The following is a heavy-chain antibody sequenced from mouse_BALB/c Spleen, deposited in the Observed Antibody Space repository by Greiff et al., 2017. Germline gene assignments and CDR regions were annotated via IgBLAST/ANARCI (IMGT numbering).Heavy chain of an antibody. D-gene: IGHD1-2*01. CDR3: ARWGITTATNFDY. Sequence: VKLMESGAELMKPGASVKISCKATGYTFSSYWIEWVKQRPGHGLEWIGEILPGSGSTNYNEKFKGKATFTADTSSNTAYMQLSSLTSEDSAVYYCARWGITTATNFDYWGQGTTLTVSS. J-gene: IGHJ2*01. V-gene: IGHV1-9*01. CDR2: ILPGSGST. CDR1: GYTFSSYW.